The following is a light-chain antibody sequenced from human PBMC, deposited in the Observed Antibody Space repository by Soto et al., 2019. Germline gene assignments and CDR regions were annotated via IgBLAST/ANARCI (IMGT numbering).Light chain of an antibody. CDR3: QQYNSYWT. Sequence: DIQLTQSPSTLSASVGARVTITCRVSQSISSRLAWYQLKPGKAPKLLIYKASSLESGVPSRFSGSGSGTEFTLTISSLQPDDFATYYCQQYNSYWTFGQGTKVDIK. CDR2: KAS. V-gene: IGKV1-5*03. J-gene: IGKJ1*01. CDR1: QSISSR.